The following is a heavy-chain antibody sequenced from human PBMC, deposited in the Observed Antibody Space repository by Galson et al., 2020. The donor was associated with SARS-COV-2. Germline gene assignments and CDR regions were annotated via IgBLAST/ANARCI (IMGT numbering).Heavy chain of an antibody. D-gene: IGHD6-13*01. CDR2: FYFSGAT. Sequence: SETLSLTCSVSGGSMSSSNDYWGWIRQPPGRGLEWIGNFYFSGATYYNPSLRSRVTISGDTSKNQFSLKLTSVTAADTAVYYCARHFGRGSSWSYNWFDPWGQGILVTVSS. V-gene: IGHV4-39*01. J-gene: IGHJ5*02. CDR1: GGSMSSSNDY. CDR3: ARHFGRGSSWSYNWFDP.